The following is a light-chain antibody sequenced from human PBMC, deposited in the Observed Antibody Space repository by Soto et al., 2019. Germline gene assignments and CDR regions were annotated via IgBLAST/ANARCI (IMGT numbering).Light chain of an antibody. V-gene: IGLV2-8*01. Sequence: QSALTQSPSASGSPGQSVTIPCTGTSSDVGNYKYVSWYQQHPGKAPKLMIYEVSKRPSGVPDRFSGSKSGNTASLTVSGLQAEDEADYYCSSYAGSNNWVFGGGTKLTVL. CDR2: EVS. J-gene: IGLJ3*02. CDR3: SSYAGSNNWV. CDR1: SSDVGNYKY.